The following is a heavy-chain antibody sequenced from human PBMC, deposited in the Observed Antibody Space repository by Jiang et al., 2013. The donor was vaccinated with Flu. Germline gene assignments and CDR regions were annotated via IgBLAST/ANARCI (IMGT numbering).Heavy chain of an antibody. CDR3: ASSGSSVPLYYFDY. CDR1: GGSFSGYY. CDR2: INHSGST. V-gene: IGHV4-34*01. J-gene: IGHJ4*02. D-gene: IGHD1-26*01. Sequence: LLKPSETLSLTCAVYGGSFSGYYWSWIRQPPGKGLEWIGEINHSGSTNYNPSLKSRVTISVDTSKNQFSLKLSSVTAADTAVYYCASSGSSVPLYYFDYWGQGTLVTVSS.